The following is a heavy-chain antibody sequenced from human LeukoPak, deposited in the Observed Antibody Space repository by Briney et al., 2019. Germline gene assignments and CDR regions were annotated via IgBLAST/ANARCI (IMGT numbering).Heavy chain of an antibody. J-gene: IGHJ4*02. CDR2: IRYDGSNK. CDR1: GFTFSSYG. D-gene: IGHD3-22*01. V-gene: IGHV3-30*02. Sequence: GGSLRLSCAASGFTFSSYGMHWVRQAPGKGLEWVAFIRYDGSNKYYADSVKGRFTISRDNSKNTLYLQMNSLRAEDTAVYYCAKDEGPYYYDSSGLDYWGQGTLVTVSS. CDR3: AKDEGPYYYDSSGLDY.